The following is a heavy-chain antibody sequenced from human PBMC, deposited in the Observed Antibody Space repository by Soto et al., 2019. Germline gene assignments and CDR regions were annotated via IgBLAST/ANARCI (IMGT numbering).Heavy chain of an antibody. V-gene: IGHV1-69*13. CDR2: TIPIFGTA. D-gene: IGHD6-13*01. J-gene: IGHJ6*02. CDR1: GGTFSSYA. Sequence: GASVKVSCKASGGTFSSYAISWVRQAPGQGLEWMGGTIPIFGTANYAQKFQGRVTITADESTSTAYMELSSLRSEDTAVYYCARDGIAAAGTLRGMDVWGQGTTVTVSS. CDR3: ARDGIAAAGTLRGMDV.